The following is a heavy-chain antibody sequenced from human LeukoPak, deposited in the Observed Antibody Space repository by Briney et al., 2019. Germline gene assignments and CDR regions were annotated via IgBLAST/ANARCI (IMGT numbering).Heavy chain of an antibody. D-gene: IGHD3-22*01. CDR2: ISYDGSNK. Sequence: PGGSLRLACAASGFTFSSYGMHWVRQAPGKGLEWVAVISYDGSNKYYADSVKGRFTISRDNSKNTLYLQMNSLRAEDTAVYYCAKEGYYYDSSPWDYWGQGTLVTVSS. CDR3: AKEGYYYDSSPWDY. CDR1: GFTFSSYG. V-gene: IGHV3-30*18. J-gene: IGHJ4*02.